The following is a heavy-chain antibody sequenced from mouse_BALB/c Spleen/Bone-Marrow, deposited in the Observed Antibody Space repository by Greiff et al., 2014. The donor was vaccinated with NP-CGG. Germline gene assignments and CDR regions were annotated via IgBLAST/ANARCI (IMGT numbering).Heavy chain of an antibody. CDR1: GFTFSSYT. J-gene: IGHJ2*01. CDR3: TRDRGGTTTVVATPFDY. Sequence: LQQSGGGLVKPGGSLKLSCAASGFTFSSYTMSWVRQTPEKRLEWVATTSSGGSYTYYPDSVKGRFTISRDNAKNTLYLQMSSLKSEDTAMYYCTRDRGGTTTVVATPFDYWGQGTTLTVSS. CDR2: TSSGGSYT. V-gene: IGHV5-6-4*01. D-gene: IGHD1-1*01.